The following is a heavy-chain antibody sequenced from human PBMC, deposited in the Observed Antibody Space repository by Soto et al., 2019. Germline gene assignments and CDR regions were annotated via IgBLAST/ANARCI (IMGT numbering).Heavy chain of an antibody. CDR2: MYYTGNK. Sequence: PSETLSLTCTVSGGSISISTYYWDWIRQPPGKGLEWIGAMYYTGNKNYNPSLESRVTMSVDTSKNQFSLKLSSVTPTDTAVYYCARRSSSSLGSLFDPWGRGILVTVSS. D-gene: IGHD6-6*01. CDR1: GGSISISTYY. J-gene: IGHJ5*02. V-gene: IGHV4-39*01. CDR3: ARRSSSSLGSLFDP.